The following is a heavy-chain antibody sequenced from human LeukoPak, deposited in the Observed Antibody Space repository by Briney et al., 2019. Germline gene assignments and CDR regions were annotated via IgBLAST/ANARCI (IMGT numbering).Heavy chain of an antibody. D-gene: IGHD3-3*01. Sequence: GGSLRLSCVASGFTRGMHWVRQAPGNGLEWVGFIPFDGTDSDYADSVKGRFTISRDNSKNTLFLQLSSLKPEDTAMYYCAMERLSGFSFVHWGQGTLVAVSS. CDR1: GFTRG. CDR3: AMERLSGFSFVH. CDR2: IPFDGTDS. V-gene: IGHV3-30*02. J-gene: IGHJ5*02.